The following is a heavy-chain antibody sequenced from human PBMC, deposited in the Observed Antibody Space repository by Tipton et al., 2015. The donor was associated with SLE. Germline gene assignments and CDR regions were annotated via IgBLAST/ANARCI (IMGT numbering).Heavy chain of an antibody. CDR1: GFTFSSYA. Sequence: SLRLSCAASGFTFSSYAMHWVRQAPGKGLEWVAVISYDGSKKYYVDSVKGRFTISRDNAKNSLYLQMNSLRAEDTAVYYCARDSPSSSWYGYWYFDLWGRGTLVTVSS. D-gene: IGHD6-13*01. CDR2: ISYDGSKK. CDR3: ARDSPSSSWYGYWYFDL. V-gene: IGHV3-30*04. J-gene: IGHJ2*01.